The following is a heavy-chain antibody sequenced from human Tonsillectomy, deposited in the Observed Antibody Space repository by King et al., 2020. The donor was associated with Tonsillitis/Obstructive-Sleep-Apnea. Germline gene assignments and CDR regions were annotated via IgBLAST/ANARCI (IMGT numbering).Heavy chain of an antibody. V-gene: IGHV1-46*01. CDR1: GFTFTTYF. J-gene: IGHJ5*02. Sequence: VQLVESGAEVKKPGASVKVSCTASGFTFTTYFMHWVRQAPGQGLEWMGIVNPGGGSTIYAQKFQGRVTMTSDTSTSTVYMELSSLRSEDTAVYYCARGAPDNSDDYGSWFDPWGQGTLVTVSS. D-gene: IGHD3-22*01. CDR3: ARGAPDNSDDYGSWFDP. CDR2: VNPGGGST.